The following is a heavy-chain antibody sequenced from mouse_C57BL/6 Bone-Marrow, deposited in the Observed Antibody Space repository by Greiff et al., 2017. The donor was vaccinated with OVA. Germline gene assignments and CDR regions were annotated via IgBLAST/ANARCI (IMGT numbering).Heavy chain of an antibody. Sequence: VQRVESGAELVRPGASVTLSCKASGYTFTDYEMHWVQQTPVHGLEWIGAIDPETGGTAYNQKFKGKAILTADKSSSTAYMELRSLTSEDSAVYYCTRGYSNYYAMDYRGQGTSVTVSS. CDR3: TRGYSNYYAMDY. V-gene: IGHV1-15*01. J-gene: IGHJ4*01. CDR2: IDPETGGT. D-gene: IGHD2-5*01. CDR1: GYTFTDYE.